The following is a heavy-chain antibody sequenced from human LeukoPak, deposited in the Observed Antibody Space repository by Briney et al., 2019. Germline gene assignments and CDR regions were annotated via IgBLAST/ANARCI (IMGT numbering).Heavy chain of an antibody. V-gene: IGHV1-2*02. J-gene: IGHJ6*03. CDR1: GYTFTSYA. D-gene: IGHD4-17*01. CDR2: INPNSGGT. Sequence: ASVKVSCKASGYTFTSYAMNWVRQAPGQGLEWMGWINPNSGGTNYAQKFQGRVTMTRDTSISTAYMELSRLRSDDTAVYYCARDYGDLAAYYMDVWGKGTTVTVSS. CDR3: ARDYGDLAAYYMDV.